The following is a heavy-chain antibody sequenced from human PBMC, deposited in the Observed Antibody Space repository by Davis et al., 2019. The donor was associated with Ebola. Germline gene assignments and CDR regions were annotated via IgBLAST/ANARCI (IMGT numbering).Heavy chain of an antibody. Sequence: MPGGSLRLSCTVSGGSIGSYYWSWIRQPPGKGLEWIGYIYYSGSTNYNPSLKSRVTISVDTSKNQFSLKLSSVTAADTAVYYCATYSSGWWGAFDIWGQGTMVTVSS. CDR2: IYYSGST. CDR3: ATYSSGWWGAFDI. J-gene: IGHJ3*02. D-gene: IGHD6-19*01. CDR1: GGSIGSYY. V-gene: IGHV4-59*01.